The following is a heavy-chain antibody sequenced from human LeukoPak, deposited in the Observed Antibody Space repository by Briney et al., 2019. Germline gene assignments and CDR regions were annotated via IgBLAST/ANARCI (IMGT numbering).Heavy chain of an antibody. CDR2: IYYSGST. J-gene: IGHJ4*02. V-gene: IGHV4-59*01. CDR3: ARASSGYYGY. Sequence: ASETLSLTCTVSGGSISSYYWSWIRQPPGKGLEWIGYIYYSGSTNYNPSLKSRVTISVDTSKNQFSLKLSSVTAADTAVYYCARASSGYYGYWGQGTLVTVSS. CDR1: GGSISSYY. D-gene: IGHD3-22*01.